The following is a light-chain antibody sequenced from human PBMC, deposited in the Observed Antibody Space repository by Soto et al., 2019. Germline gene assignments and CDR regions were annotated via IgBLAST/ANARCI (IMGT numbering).Light chain of an antibody. CDR3: QQYDSSPWT. CDR1: QSVLHSSNNKNY. Sequence: DIVMTQSPDSLAVSLGERATINCKSSQSVLHSSNNKNYLAWYQQKPGQPPKLLIYWASTRESGVPDRFSGSGSGTYFTLTISGLQAEDVAVYYCQQYDSSPWTFGQGTKVEIK. CDR2: WAS. J-gene: IGKJ1*01. V-gene: IGKV4-1*01.